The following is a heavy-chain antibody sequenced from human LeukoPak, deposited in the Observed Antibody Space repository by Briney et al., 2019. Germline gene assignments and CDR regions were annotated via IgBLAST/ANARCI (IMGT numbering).Heavy chain of an antibody. CDR3: ASPIFGVAY. Sequence: NRGESLKMSCKGSGYSFTSYWIGWVRQMPGKGLEWMGITYPGDSDTRYSPSFQGQVTISADKSISTAYLQWSSLKASDTAMHYCASPIFGVAYWGQGTLVTVSS. V-gene: IGHV5-51*01. CDR1: GYSFTSYW. D-gene: IGHD3-3*01. J-gene: IGHJ4*02. CDR2: TYPGDSDT.